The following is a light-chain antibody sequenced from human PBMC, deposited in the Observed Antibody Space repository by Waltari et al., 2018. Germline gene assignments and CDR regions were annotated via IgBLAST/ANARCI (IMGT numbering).Light chain of an antibody. CDR2: WAS. CDR1: QSLLKSSNNKNY. CDR3: QQYYNAPLT. Sequence: EIVMTQSPDSLAVSLGERATINCRSSQSLLKSSNNKNYLAWYQQKPGQPPKLLVRWASARESGVPARFSGSGSGTDFTLTISSLQAEDVAVYYCQQYYNAPLTFGGGTKVEIK. J-gene: IGKJ4*01. V-gene: IGKV4-1*01.